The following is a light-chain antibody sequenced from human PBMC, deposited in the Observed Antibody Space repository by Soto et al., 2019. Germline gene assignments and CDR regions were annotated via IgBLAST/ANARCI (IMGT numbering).Light chain of an antibody. J-gene: IGLJ2*01. CDR1: SSDVGGYNY. Sequence: QSALTQPASVSGSPGQSITISCSGTSSDVGGYNYVSWYQQHPGKAPKLMIYDVGNRPSGVSDRFSGSKSGNTASLTISGLQPEDEADYYCSSYTSSSVVFGAGTQLTVL. CDR2: DVG. V-gene: IGLV2-14*01. CDR3: SSYTSSSVV.